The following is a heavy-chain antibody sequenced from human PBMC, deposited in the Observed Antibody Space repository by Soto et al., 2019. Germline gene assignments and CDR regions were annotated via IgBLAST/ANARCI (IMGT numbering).Heavy chain of an antibody. Sequence: QVQLVESGGGVVQPGRSLRLSCAASGFTFDTYVMHWVRRAPGKGLEWVAVIGSDKTSTSYADSVKGRFTISRDNSKNTLDLQMNSLRAEDSAMYYCAREDACSGSAGTFQHWGQGTLVTVSS. V-gene: IGHV3-30-3*01. CDR1: GFTFDTYV. CDR2: IGSDKTST. J-gene: IGHJ1*01. D-gene: IGHD2-15*01. CDR3: AREDACSGSAGTFQH.